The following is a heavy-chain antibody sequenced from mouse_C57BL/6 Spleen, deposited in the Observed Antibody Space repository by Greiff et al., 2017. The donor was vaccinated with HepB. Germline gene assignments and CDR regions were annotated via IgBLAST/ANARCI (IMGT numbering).Heavy chain of an antibody. V-gene: IGHV1-76*01. CDR3: ARTYYGTYFDV. D-gene: IGHD1-1*01. Sequence: VHLVESGAELVRPGASVKLSCKASGYTFTDYYINWVKQRPGQGLEWIARIYPGSGNTYYNEKFKGKATLTAEKSSSTAYMQLSSLTSEDSAVYFCARTYYGTYFDVWGTGTTVTVSS. CDR2: IYPGSGNT. J-gene: IGHJ1*03. CDR1: GYTFTDYY.